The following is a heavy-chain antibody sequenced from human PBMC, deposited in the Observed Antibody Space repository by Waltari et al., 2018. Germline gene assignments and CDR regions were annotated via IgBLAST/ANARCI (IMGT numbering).Heavy chain of an antibody. V-gene: IGHV4-4*02. CDR2: VRRSGRS. CDR1: GYSISTNYW. CDR3: ARDRGRGLYLDS. J-gene: IGHJ4*02. D-gene: IGHD2-15*01. Sequence: QLQLHESGPGLVTPSGNLSPTCAVSGYSISTNYWRTWVRQPPGKGLEWIGHVRRSGRSNYNPSFASRVTVSLDTYNNQFSLEVTSATAADTAIYYCARDRGRGLYLDSWGPGILVTVS.